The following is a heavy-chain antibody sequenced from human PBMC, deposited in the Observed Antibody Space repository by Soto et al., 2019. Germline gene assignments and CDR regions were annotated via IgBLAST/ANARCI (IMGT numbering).Heavy chain of an antibody. V-gene: IGHV5-51*01. CDR1: GYSFTSYW. D-gene: IGHD5-18*01. Sequence: PGESLKISCKGSGYSFTSYWIGWVRQMPGKGLEWMGIIYPGDSDTRYSPSFQGQVTISADKSISTAYLQWSSLKASDTAMYYCARFVDTAMGYYYYYGMDVWGQGTTVTVSS. J-gene: IGHJ6*02. CDR2: IYPGDSDT. CDR3: ARFVDTAMGYYYYYGMDV.